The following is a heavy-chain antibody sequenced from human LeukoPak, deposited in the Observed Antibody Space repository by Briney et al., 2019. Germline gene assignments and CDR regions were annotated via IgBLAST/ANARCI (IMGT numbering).Heavy chain of an antibody. CDR3: ARGIYYYDSSGYYPLRAFDI. CDR2: ISAYNGNT. D-gene: IGHD3-22*01. Sequence: ASVKVSCTASGYTFTSYGISWVRQAPGQGLEWMGWISAYNGNTNYAQKLQGRVTMTTDTSTSTAYMELRSLRSDDTAVYYCARGIYYYDSSGYYPLRAFDIWGQGTMVTVSS. CDR1: GYTFTSYG. J-gene: IGHJ3*02. V-gene: IGHV1-18*01.